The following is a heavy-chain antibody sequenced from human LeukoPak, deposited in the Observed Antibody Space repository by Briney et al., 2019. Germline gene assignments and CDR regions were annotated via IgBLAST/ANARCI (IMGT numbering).Heavy chain of an antibody. J-gene: IGHJ4*02. CDR3: ARDLTLWFGEPSGAFDY. Sequence: SETLSLTCTVSGGSISSYYWSWIRQPPGKGLEWIGYIYYSGSTNYNPSLKSRVTISVDTSKNQFSLKLSSVTAADTAVYYCARDLTLWFGEPSGAFDYWGQGTLVTVSS. CDR2: IYYSGST. CDR1: GGSISSYY. V-gene: IGHV4-59*01. D-gene: IGHD3-10*01.